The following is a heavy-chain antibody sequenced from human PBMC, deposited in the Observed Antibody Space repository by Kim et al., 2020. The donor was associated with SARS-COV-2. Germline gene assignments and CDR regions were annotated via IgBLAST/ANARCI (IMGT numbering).Heavy chain of an antibody. D-gene: IGHD6-6*01. J-gene: IGHJ6*01. CDR2: IIPILDIA. CDR3: ARGLSRSSSLDYYYGMDV. V-gene: IGHV1-69*04. Sequence: SVKVSCTASGGTFSNYGINWVRQAPGQGLEWMGRIIPILDIANYAQKFQGRVTITADKSTSAAYMEVTSLRYEDTAVYYCARGLSRSSSLDYYYGMDVW. CDR1: GGTFSNYG.